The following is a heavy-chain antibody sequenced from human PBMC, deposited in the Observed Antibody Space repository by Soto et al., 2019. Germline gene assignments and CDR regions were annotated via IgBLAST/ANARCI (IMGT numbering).Heavy chain of an antibody. Sequence: ASVKVSCKASGYTFTSYAMHWVRQAPGQRLEWMGWINAGNGNTKYSQKFQGRVTMTRDTFTSTVYMELSSLRSEDTAVYYCAREVVAATKAYDYWGQGTLVTVSS. J-gene: IGHJ4*02. CDR1: GYTFTSYA. V-gene: IGHV1-3*01. CDR2: INAGNGNT. CDR3: AREVVAATKAYDY. D-gene: IGHD2-15*01.